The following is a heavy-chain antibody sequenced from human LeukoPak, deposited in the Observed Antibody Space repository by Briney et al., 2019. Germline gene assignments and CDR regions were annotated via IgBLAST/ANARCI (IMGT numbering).Heavy chain of an antibody. J-gene: IGHJ4*02. V-gene: IGHV3-9*01. CDR2: ISWNSGSI. CDR3: AQDSGSSSWYYFDY. D-gene: IGHD6-13*01. Sequence: PGRSLRLSCAASGFTFDDYAMHWVRQAPGKGLEWVSGISWNSGSIGYADSVKGRFTISRDNAKNSLYLQMNSLRAEDTALYYCAQDSGSSSWYYFDYWGQGTLVTVSS. CDR1: GFTFDDYA.